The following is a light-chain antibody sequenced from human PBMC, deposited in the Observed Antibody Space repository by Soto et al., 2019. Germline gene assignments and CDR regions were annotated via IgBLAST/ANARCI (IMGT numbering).Light chain of an antibody. CDR3: AAWDDSLNGVV. CDR1: SSDTAGYNY. V-gene: IGLV2-14*01. J-gene: IGLJ2*01. Sequence: QSALTQPASVSGSPGQSITISCTGTSSDTAGYNYVSWYQQHPGKAPKLMIYEVSNRPSGVPDRFSGSKSGTSASLAISGLQSEDEADYYCAAWDDSLNGVVFGGGTKVTVL. CDR2: EVS.